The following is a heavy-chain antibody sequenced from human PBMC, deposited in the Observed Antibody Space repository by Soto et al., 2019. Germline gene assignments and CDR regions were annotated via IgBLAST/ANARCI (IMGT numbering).Heavy chain of an antibody. D-gene: IGHD1-26*01. CDR3: ARREIQGPIDY. CDR1: GYSISSSNW. J-gene: IGHJ4*02. CDR2: IYYSGTT. Sequence: QVQLQESGPGLVKPSDTLSLTCAVSGYSISSSNWWGWIRQPPGKGLEWIGYIYYSGTTYYNPSLKSRVTMSGDTSKNQFSLNLTSVTAVDTAVYYCARREIQGPIDYWGQGTLVTVSS. V-gene: IGHV4-28*01.